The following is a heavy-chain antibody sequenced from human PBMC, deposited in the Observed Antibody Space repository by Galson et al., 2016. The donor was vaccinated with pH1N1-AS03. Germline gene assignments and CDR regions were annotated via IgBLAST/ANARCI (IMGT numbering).Heavy chain of an antibody. V-gene: IGHV3-30*03. D-gene: IGHD1-1*01. CDR1: GFTSNNYD. CDR3: ARSGLRNDDRELNF. CDR2: ISDDGSNK. Sequence: SLRLSCAASGFTSNNYDMHWVRQAPGKGLEWVTVISDDGSNKYYADSVKGRFTISRDNSKNTVDPQMNRLTVEDTGLYYCARSGLRNDDRELNFWGPGTLVIVSS. J-gene: IGHJ4*02.